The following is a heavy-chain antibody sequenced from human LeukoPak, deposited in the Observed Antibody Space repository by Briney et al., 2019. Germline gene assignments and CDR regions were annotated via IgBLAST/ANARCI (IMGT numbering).Heavy chain of an antibody. Sequence: SQTLSLTCSVSGGSVNSGGYYWSWIRQHPGKGLEWIGYIYYSGSTYYTPSLRSRLTISLDTSKNQFSLKLNSVTAADTAVYYCARDRAYSGDLRYFDSWGQGTLVTVSS. J-gene: IGHJ4*02. CDR2: IYYSGST. D-gene: IGHD2-21*01. V-gene: IGHV4-31*03. CDR3: ARDRAYSGDLRYFDS. CDR1: GGSVNSGGYY.